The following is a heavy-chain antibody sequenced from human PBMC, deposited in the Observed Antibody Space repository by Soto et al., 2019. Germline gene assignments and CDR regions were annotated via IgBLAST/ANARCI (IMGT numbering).Heavy chain of an antibody. V-gene: IGHV4-34*01. J-gene: IGHJ4*02. D-gene: IGHD1-26*01. Sequence: QVQLQQWGAGLLKPSETLSLTCAVYGGSFNGYYWSWIRQPPGKGLEWIGEINHSGSTNYNPSLKSRVTISVDTSKNQFSLKLSTVTAADTAVYYCASDEVGATRAFDYWGQGTLVTVSS. CDR1: GGSFNGYY. CDR3: ASDEVGATRAFDY. CDR2: INHSGST.